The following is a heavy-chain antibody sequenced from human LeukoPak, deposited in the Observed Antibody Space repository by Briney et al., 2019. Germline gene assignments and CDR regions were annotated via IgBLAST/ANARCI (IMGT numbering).Heavy chain of an antibody. J-gene: IGHJ4*02. Sequence: SETLCLTCTVSGGSISSYGGSWIRQPPGKGLEWIGDIYYSGNTGTDYNPSLKSRVTISVDTSKNQFSLQLSSVTAADTAVYYCARDGGSGWTGFDYWGQGTLVTVSS. CDR3: ARDGGSGWTGFDY. CDR2: IYYSGNTGT. V-gene: IGHV4-59*01. D-gene: IGHD6-19*01. CDR1: GGSISSYG.